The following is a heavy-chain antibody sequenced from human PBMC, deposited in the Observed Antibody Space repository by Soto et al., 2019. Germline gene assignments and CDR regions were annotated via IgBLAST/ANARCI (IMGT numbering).Heavy chain of an antibody. D-gene: IGHD2-15*01. CDR3: ARGVFSTLSDTTEAANYYNSYGMYV. CDR2: INSDGSKT. J-gene: IGHJ6*02. V-gene: IGHV3-74*03. Sequence: QPGGSLSLSCTDSGFTFSHYWMHWVRQAPGKGLVWVSRINSDGSKTTYADSVKGRFTISRDNAKNTLYLQVTSLRAEDAAIYYCARGVFSTLSDTTEAANYYNSYGMYVWGQGTTV. CDR1: GFTFSHYW.